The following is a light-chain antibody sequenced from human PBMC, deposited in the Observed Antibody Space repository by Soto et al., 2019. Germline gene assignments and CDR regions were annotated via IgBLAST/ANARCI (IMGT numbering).Light chain of an antibody. CDR2: EVS. CDR3: YSYINSIS. V-gene: IGLV2-14*02. CDR1: SSDVGSHNF. J-gene: IGLJ2*01. Sequence: QSALTQPASVSGSPGQSIAISCTGTSSDVGSHNFVSWYRQHPGKVPELMIYEVSKRPSGVSNRFSGSKSGNTASLTISGLQAEDEADYYCYSYINSISFGGGTKLTVL.